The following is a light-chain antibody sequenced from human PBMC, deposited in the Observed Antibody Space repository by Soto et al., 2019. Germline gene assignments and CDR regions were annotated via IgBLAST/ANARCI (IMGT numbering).Light chain of an antibody. CDR3: QQRSNSWT. Sequence: ELVLTQSPATLSLSPGERATLSCRASQSVSSYLAWYQQKPGQAPRLLIYDASNRATGIPARFSGSGSGTDFTLTISSLEPEDFAVYYCQQRSNSWTFGQGTRWIS. CDR1: QSVSSY. CDR2: DAS. V-gene: IGKV3-11*01. J-gene: IGKJ1*01.